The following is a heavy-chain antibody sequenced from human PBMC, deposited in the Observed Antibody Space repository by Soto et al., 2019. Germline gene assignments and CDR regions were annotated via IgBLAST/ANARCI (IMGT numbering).Heavy chain of an antibody. CDR3: ARPDLYCSGGSCYSLAFDI. J-gene: IGHJ3*02. CDR1: GYTFTSYG. V-gene: IGHV1-18*01. CDR2: ISAYDGNT. Sequence: GAEVQKPGASVKVSCKASGYTFTSYGISWVRQAPGQGLEWMGWISAYDGNTNYAQKLQGRVTMTTDTSTSTAYMELRSLRSDDTAVYYCARPDLYCSGGSCYSLAFDIWGQGTMVTVSS. D-gene: IGHD2-15*01.